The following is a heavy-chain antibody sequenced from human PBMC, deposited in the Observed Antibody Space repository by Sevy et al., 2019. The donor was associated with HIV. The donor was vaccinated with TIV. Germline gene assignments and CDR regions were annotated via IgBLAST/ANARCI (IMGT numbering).Heavy chain of an antibody. D-gene: IGHD3-22*01. CDR1: GFTFSNAW. J-gene: IGHJ4*02. CDR2: IKSKTDGGTT. V-gene: IGHV3-15*01. Sequence: GGSLRLSCAASGFTFSNAWMSWVRQAPGKGLEWVGRIKSKTDGGTTDYAAPVKGGFTISRDDSKNTLYLQMNSLKTEDTAVYYCTTDDEYYYDSSGYAEFDYWGQGTLVTVSS. CDR3: TTDDEYYYDSSGYAEFDY.